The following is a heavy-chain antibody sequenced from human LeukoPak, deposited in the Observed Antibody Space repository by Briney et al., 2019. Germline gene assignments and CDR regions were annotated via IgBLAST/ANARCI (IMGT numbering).Heavy chain of an antibody. V-gene: IGHV3-33*01. CDR1: GFTFSSNG. CDR3: ARDHSYGSDY. D-gene: IGHD5-18*01. J-gene: IGHJ4*02. Sequence: PGGSLRLSCAASGFTFSSNGMHWVRHAPGKGLEWVALIWYDGSKKYYADSVKGRFTISRDNSKNTLSLQMNSLRAEDTAVYYCARDHSYGSDYWGQGTLVTVSS. CDR2: IWYDGSKK.